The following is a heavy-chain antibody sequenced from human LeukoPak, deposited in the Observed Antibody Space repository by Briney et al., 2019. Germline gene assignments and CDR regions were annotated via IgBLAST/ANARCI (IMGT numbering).Heavy chain of an antibody. D-gene: IGHD6-6*01. J-gene: IGHJ5*02. CDR2: IYTSGST. CDR1: GGSISSSY. V-gene: IGHV4-4*07. CDR3: AKMSSSSNWFDP. Sequence: PSETLSLTCTVSGGSISSSYWSWIRQPVGKGLEWIGHIYTSGSTNYNRSLKSRVTMSVDMSKKQFSLKLSSVTAADTAVYFCAKMSSSSNWFDPWGQGTLVTVSS.